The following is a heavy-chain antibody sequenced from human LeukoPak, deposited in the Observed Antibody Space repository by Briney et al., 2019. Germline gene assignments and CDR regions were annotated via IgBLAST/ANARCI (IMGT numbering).Heavy chain of an antibody. CDR1: GYIFDIYA. J-gene: IGHJ4*02. V-gene: IGHV7-4-1*02. Sequence: ASGKVSCKASGYIFDIYALIWVRQAPGQGLELMGWINTNTGNPTYAQGFTGRFVFSLDTSVSTAYLQIRSLKAEDTAVYYCARGPILIDYWGQGTLVTVSS. CDR2: INTNTGNP. CDR3: ARGPILIDY.